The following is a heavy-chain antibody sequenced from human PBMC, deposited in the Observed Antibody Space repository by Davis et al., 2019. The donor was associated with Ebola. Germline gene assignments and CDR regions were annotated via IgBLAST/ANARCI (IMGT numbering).Heavy chain of an antibody. CDR2: ISGSGGST. V-gene: IGHV3-23*01. CDR3: ARAPPLYSSGWYLPY. CDR1: GFTFSSHA. J-gene: IGHJ4*02. D-gene: IGHD6-19*01. Sequence: GESLKISCAASGFTFSSHAMSWVRQAPGKGLEWVSAISGSGGSTYYADSVKGRFTISRDNSKNTLYLQMNSLRAEDTAVYYCARAPPLYSSGWYLPYWGQGTLVTVSS.